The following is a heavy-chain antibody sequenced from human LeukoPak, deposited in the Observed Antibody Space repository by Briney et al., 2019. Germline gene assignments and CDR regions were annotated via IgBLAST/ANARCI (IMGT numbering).Heavy chain of an antibody. CDR1: GFTFSSHS. CDR2: ISSSSSTI. Sequence: QAGGSLRLSCAASGFTFSSHSMNWVRQAPGKGLERVSYISSSSSTIYYADSVKGRFTISRDNAKNSLYLQMNSLRAEDTAVYYCARGAYYYEDWGQGTLVTVSS. J-gene: IGHJ4*02. V-gene: IGHV3-48*01. CDR3: ARGAYYYED. D-gene: IGHD3-22*01.